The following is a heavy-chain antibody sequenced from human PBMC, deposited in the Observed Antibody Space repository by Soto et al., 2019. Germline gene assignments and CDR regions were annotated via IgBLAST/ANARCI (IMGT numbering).Heavy chain of an antibody. D-gene: IGHD1-26*01. J-gene: IGHJ2*01. CDR1: GGTFSSAT. CDR2: VSPLFGTT. CDR3: TGSASSGGWYFDV. V-gene: IGHV1-69*01. Sequence: QEQLVQSGAEVKKPGSSVKVSCKASGGTFSSATISWVRQAPGQGLEWMGGVSPLFGTTYYAQKFQGRLTITADASSGTADMELSSMKSEDTAVYYCTGSASSGGWYFDVWGRGTLVSVSS.